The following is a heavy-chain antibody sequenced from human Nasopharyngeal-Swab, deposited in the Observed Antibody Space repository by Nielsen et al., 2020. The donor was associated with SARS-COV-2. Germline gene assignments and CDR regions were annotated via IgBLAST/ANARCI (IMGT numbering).Heavy chain of an antibody. CDR2: IYYGGST. J-gene: IGHJ4*02. CDR1: GASITTYY. CDR3: ARLTSLSGALDY. V-gene: IGHV4-59*08. D-gene: IGHD2-2*01. Sequence: SETLSLTCTVSGASITTYYWNWIRQPPGKGLEWIGYIYYGGSTSYNPSLESRVTTSLDTSKKQFSLKLASVTAADTAVYYCARLTSLSGALDYWGQGTLVTVSS.